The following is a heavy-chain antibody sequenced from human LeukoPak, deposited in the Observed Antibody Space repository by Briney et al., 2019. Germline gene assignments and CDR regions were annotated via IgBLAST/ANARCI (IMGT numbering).Heavy chain of an antibody. D-gene: IGHD3-22*01. CDR3: ARPYDTRGYFPDY. Sequence: GGSLRLSCAASGFTFSSYGMHWVRQAPGKGLEWVAVISYDGSNKYYADSVKGRFTISRDNAKNSLYLQMNSLGAEDTAVYYCARPYDTRGYFPDYWGQGTLVTVSS. J-gene: IGHJ4*02. CDR2: ISYDGSNK. V-gene: IGHV3-30*03. CDR1: GFTFSSYG.